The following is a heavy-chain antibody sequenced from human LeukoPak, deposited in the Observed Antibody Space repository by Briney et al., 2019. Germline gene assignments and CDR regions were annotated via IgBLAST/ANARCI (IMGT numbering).Heavy chain of an antibody. Sequence: SETLSLTCSVSARSISSYYWGWIRHPPGKGLESIGYIYYRGSTNYNPSLKSRVTISVDKSKNQFSLKLSSVTAADTAVYYCARRGALGSDAFDIWGQGTMVTVSS. CDR2: IYYRGST. J-gene: IGHJ3*02. CDR3: ARRGALGSDAFDI. D-gene: IGHD7-27*01. CDR1: ARSISSYY. V-gene: IGHV4-59*01.